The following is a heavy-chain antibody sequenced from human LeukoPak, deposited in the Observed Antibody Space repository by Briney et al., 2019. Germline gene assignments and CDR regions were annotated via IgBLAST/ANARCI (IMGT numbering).Heavy chain of an antibody. CDR2: IIPIFGTA. J-gene: IGHJ4*02. CDR3: ARHLGRYFDWLLSPLGY. Sequence: ASVKVSCKASGGTFSSYAISWVRQAPGQGLEWMGGIIPIFGTANYAQKFQGRVTITADESTSTAYMELSSLRSEDTAVYYCARHLGRYFDWLLSPLGYWGQGTLVTVSS. V-gene: IGHV1-69*13. D-gene: IGHD3-9*01. CDR1: GGTFSSYA.